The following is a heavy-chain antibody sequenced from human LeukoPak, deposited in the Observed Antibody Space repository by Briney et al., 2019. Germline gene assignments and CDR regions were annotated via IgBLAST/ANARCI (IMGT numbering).Heavy chain of an antibody. CDR2: IYYSGST. CDR3: ARAGGYRRGRFDP. Sequence: SETLSLTCTVSGGSVSSGSYYWSWIRQPPGKGLEWIGYIYYSGSTNYNPSLKSRVTISVDTSKNQFSLKLSSVTAADTAVYYCARAGGYRRGRFDPWGQGTLVTVSS. J-gene: IGHJ5*02. CDR1: GGSVSSGSYY. D-gene: IGHD6-25*01. V-gene: IGHV4-61*01.